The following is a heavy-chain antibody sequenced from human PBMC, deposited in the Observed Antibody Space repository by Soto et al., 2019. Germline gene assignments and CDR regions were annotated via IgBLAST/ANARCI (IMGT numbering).Heavy chain of an antibody. Sequence: SETLSLTCTVSGGSISSSSYYWGWIRQPPGKGLEWIGSIYYSGSTYYNPSLKSRVTISVDTSKNHFSLKLSSVTAADTAVYYCARELGSGTGWFDPWGQGTLVTVSS. J-gene: IGHJ5*02. V-gene: IGHV4-39*02. CDR1: GGSISSSSYY. CDR3: ARELGSGTGWFDP. CDR2: IYYSGST. D-gene: IGHD3-10*01.